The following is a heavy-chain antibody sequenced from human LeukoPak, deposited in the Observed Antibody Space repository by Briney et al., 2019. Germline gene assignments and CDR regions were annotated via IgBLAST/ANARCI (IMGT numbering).Heavy chain of an antibody. CDR3: AKAWPAAGTFDS. J-gene: IGHJ4*02. Sequence: SETLSLTCTVSGGSIFSYYWSWIRQPPGKGLEWMGYIYYSGSTNYNPSLKSRVTISVDTSKNQFSLRVSSVTAADTAVYYCAKAWPAAGTFDSWGQGSLVTVSS. V-gene: IGHV4-59*08. CDR1: GGSIFSYY. D-gene: IGHD6-13*01. CDR2: IYYSGST.